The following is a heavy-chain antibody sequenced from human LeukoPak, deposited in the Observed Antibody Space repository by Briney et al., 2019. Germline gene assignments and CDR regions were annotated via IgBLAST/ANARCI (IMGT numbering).Heavy chain of an antibody. V-gene: IGHV3-15*01. J-gene: IGHJ4*02. D-gene: IGHD5-18*01. CDR3: TTAPSGYAYMNGWHLDY. CDR2: IKSKTDGETT. CDR1: GFTFSSFA. Sequence: GGSLRLSCEASGFTFSSFAMTWVRQAPGKGLEWVGRIKSKTDGETTDYAAPVKGRFTISRDDSKNTLYLQMNSLKTEDTALYYCTTAPSGYAYMNGWHLDYWGQGALVTVSS.